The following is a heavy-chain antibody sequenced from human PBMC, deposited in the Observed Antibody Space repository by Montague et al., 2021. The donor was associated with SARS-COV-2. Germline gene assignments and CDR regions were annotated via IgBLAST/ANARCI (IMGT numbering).Heavy chain of an antibody. CDR1: GGSISSYY. CDR2: IYYSGST. J-gene: IGHJ6*03. D-gene: IGHD3-3*01. CDR3: ARGIFTIPFIPAHYYMDV. Sequence: SETLSLTCTVSGGSISSYYWSWIRQTPGKGLEWIGYIYYSGSTNYNPSLKSRVTISVDTSKNQFSLKLSSVTAADTAVYYCARGIFTIPFIPAHYYMDVWGKGTTVTVS. V-gene: IGHV4-59*01.